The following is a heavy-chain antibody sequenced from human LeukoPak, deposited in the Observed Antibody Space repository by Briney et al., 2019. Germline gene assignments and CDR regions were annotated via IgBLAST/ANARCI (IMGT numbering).Heavy chain of an antibody. CDR1: GFTFSSYG. CDR3: ARVSTSRAFDI. J-gene: IGHJ3*02. CDR2: ISYDGSNK. D-gene: IGHD3-16*02. V-gene: IGHV3-30*06. Sequence: YPGGSLRLSCAASGFTFSSYGMHWVRQAPGKGLEWVAVISYDGSNKYYADSVKGRFTISRDNSKNTLYLQMGSLRAEDMAVYYCARVSTSRAFDIWGQGTMVTVSS.